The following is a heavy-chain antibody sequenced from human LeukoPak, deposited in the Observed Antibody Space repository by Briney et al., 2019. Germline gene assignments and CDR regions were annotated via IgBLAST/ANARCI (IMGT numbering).Heavy chain of an antibody. CDR1: GFTFSDYY. J-gene: IGHJ4*02. D-gene: IGHD4-17*01. CDR2: ISSSGNTI. V-gene: IGHV3-11*01. CDR3: ASGLSTVTVPFDY. Sequence: GGSLRLSCAASGFTFSDYYMNWIRQAPGKGLEWISYISSSGNTIYYADSVKGRFTISRDNAKNSLYLQMNSLRAEDTAVYYCASGLSTVTVPFDYWGQGTLVTVSS.